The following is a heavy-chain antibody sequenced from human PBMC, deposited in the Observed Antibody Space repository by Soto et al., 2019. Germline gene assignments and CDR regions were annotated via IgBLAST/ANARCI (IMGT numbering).Heavy chain of an antibody. D-gene: IGHD3-9*01. CDR2: IWYDGSNK. CDR3: AREDAQVYDILTGYYRYYYYYGMDV. V-gene: IGHV3-33*01. J-gene: IGHJ6*02. CDR1: GFTFSSYG. Sequence: GGSLRLSCAASGFTFSSYGMHWVRQAPGKGLEWVAVIWYDGSNKYYADSVKGRFTISRDNSKNTLYLQMNSLRAEDTAVYYCAREDAQVYDILTGYYRYYYYYGMDVWGQGTTVTVSS.